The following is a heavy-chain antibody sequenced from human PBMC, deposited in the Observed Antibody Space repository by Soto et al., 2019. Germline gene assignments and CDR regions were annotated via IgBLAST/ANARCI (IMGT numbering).Heavy chain of an antibody. CDR1: GGSISSGDYY. J-gene: IGHJ3*02. D-gene: IGHD2-15*01. Sequence: PSETLSLTCTVPGGSISSGDYYWSWIRQPPGKGLEWIGYIYYSGSTYYNPSLKSRVTISVDTSKNQFSLKLSSVTAADTAVYYCARDCSGGSCHAAFDIWGQGTMVTVSS. V-gene: IGHV4-30-4*01. CDR2: IYYSGST. CDR3: ARDCSGGSCHAAFDI.